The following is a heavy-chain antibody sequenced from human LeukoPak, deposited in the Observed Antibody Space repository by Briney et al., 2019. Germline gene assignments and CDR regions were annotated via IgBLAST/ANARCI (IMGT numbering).Heavy chain of an antibody. Sequence: SETLSLTCTVSGVSISSYYWSWIRQPAGKGLEWIGRIHTSGSTNYNPSLKSRVTMSVDTSKNQFSLKLSSVTAADTAVYYCARDQYYYDSSSYLTFDYWGQGTLVTVSS. CDR1: GVSISSYY. CDR3: ARDQYYYDSSSYLTFDY. CDR2: IHTSGST. V-gene: IGHV4-4*07. J-gene: IGHJ4*02. D-gene: IGHD3-22*01.